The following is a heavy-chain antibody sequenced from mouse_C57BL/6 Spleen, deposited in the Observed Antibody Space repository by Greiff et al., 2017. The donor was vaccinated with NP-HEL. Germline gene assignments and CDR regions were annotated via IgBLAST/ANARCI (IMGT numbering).Heavy chain of an antibody. Sequence: EVQGVESGEGLVKPGGSLKLSCAASGFTFSSYAMSWVRQTPEKRLEWVAYISRGGDYIYYADTVKGRFTISRDNARNTLYLQMSSLKSEDTAMYYCTRDGGIYYGNYGYFDVWGTGTTVTVSS. J-gene: IGHJ1*03. CDR1: GFTFSSYA. V-gene: IGHV5-9-1*02. CDR2: ISRGGDYI. D-gene: IGHD2-1*01. CDR3: TRDGGIYYGNYGYFDV.